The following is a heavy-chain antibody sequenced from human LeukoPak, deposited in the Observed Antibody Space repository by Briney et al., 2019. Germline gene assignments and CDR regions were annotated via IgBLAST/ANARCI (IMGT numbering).Heavy chain of an antibody. D-gene: IGHD6-25*01. J-gene: IGHJ4*02. CDR2: ITWGDGDP. CDR3: ARGNYRSAQTMFDS. Sequence: GGSLRLSCAASGFTFYDYAMHWLRQVPGKGLEWISLITWGDGDPYYADSVRGRFSISRDNTRDSLYLQMSSLRPEDTAFYFCARGNYRSAQTMFDSWGPGTLVTVSS. V-gene: IGHV3-43D*03. CDR1: GFTFYDYA.